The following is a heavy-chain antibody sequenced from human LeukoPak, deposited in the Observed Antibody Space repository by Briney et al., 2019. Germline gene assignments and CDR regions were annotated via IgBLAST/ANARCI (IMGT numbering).Heavy chain of an antibody. CDR3: AASKWELPPDIYYYYYGMDV. V-gene: IGHV1-58*02. J-gene: IGHJ6*02. CDR1: GFTFTSSA. CDR2: IVVGSGNT. Sequence: GTSVKVSCKASGFTFTSSAMQWVRQSRGQRLEWIGWIVVGSGNTNYAQKFQERVTITRDMSTSTAYMELSSLRSEDTAVYYCAASKWELPPDIYYYYYGMDVWGQGTTVTVSS. D-gene: IGHD1-26*01.